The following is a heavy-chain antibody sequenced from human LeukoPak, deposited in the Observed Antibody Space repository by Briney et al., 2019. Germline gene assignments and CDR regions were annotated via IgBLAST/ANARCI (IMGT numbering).Heavy chain of an antibody. CDR1: GYTFTSHG. Sequence: ASVKVSCKASGYTFTSHGISWVGQAPGQGLEWMGWISAYNGNTHYAEKLQGRVTMTTDTSTRTAYMELRSLRSDDTAVYYCARDGVSGSYQDYWGQGTLVTVSS. V-gene: IGHV1-18*01. J-gene: IGHJ4*02. CDR3: ARDGVSGSYQDY. CDR2: ISAYNGNT. D-gene: IGHD3-16*02.